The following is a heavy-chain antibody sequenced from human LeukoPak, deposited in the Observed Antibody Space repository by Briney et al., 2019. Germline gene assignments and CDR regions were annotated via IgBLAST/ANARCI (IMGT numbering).Heavy chain of an antibody. J-gene: IGHJ4*02. CDR3: ARQKKGLQRVGTGFDS. V-gene: IGHV4-59*02. Sequence: SETLSLTCTVSGGSVNNYYWFWIRQFPGKGLEYIGYVYYTGSTDYNPSLESRVTISVDTSKNQFSLKLRSVTAADTATYYCARQKKGLQRVGTGFDSWGQGTLVIVSS. CDR2: VYYTGST. CDR1: GGSVNNYY. D-gene: IGHD1-1*01.